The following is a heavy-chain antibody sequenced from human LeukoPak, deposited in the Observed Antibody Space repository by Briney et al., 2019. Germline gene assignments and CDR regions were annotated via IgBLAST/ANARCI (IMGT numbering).Heavy chain of an antibody. CDR1: GYSFTSYW. Sequence: GESLKISCQGSGYSFTSYWIGWVRQMPGKGLEWMGIIYPGDSDTRYSPSFQGQVTISADKSFSTAYLQWNSLKASDTAMYYCAREGSHDAFDIWGQGTMVTVSS. CDR3: AREGSHDAFDI. CDR2: IYPGDSDT. J-gene: IGHJ3*02. V-gene: IGHV5-51*01.